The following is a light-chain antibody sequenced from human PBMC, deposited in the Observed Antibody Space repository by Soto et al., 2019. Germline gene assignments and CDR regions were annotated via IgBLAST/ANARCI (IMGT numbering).Light chain of an antibody. CDR1: QGIRHS. CDR3: QKYNNALGT. CDR2: AAS. J-gene: IGKJ1*01. Sequence: DIQMTQSPSSLSASIGDRFTITCRASQGIRHSLAWYQQKPWKVPKLVVYAASTLQSGVPSRFSGSGSGTEFTLTIVSLQPEDVATYYCQKYNNALGTFGQGTKVEIK. V-gene: IGKV1-27*01.